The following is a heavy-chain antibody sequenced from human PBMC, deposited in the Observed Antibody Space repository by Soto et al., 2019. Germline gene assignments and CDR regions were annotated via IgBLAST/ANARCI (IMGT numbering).Heavy chain of an antibody. J-gene: IGHJ4*02. V-gene: IGHV3-53*01. CDR1: GFTVSNNY. D-gene: IGHD1-26*01. CDR2: MYSGGTAT. Sequence: GGALRLSCAASGFTVSNNYMTWVRQAPGKGLEWVSVMYSGGTATSYADSVKGRFTVSRDNSKNTVSLQLDSLRAEDTAVYYCARGVQAGDFGRFYFDSWRQGTLVPVSS. CDR3: ARGVQAGDFGRFYFDS.